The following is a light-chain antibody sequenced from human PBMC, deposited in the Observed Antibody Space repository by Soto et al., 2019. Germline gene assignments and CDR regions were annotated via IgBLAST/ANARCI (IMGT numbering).Light chain of an antibody. J-gene: IGKJ2*01. Sequence: IQMTQSPSSLSASVGDRVTITCRASQGIRNDLGWYQQKPGKAPELLIYAASSLESGVPSRFSGSGSGTEFTLTISSLQPDDVATYYCQQYNSYLYTFGQGTKVDIK. CDR3: QQYNSYLYT. V-gene: IGKV1-17*01. CDR1: QGIRND. CDR2: AAS.